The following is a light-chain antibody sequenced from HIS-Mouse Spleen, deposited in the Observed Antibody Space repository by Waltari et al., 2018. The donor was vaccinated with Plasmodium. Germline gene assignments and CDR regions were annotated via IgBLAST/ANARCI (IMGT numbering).Light chain of an antibody. J-gene: IGLJ3*02. Sequence: SYELTQPPSVSVSPGHTASLTCSGAALPKKYAYWYQQKSGQAPVLVIYEDSKRPSGIPERFSGSSSGTMATLTISGAQVEDEADYYCYSTDSSGNHRVFGGGTKLTVL. CDR1: ALPKKY. V-gene: IGLV3-10*01. CDR2: EDS. CDR3: YSTDSSGNHRV.